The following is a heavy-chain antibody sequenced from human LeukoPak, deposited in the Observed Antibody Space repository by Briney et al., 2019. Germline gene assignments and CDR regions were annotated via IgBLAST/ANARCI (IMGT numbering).Heavy chain of an antibody. V-gene: IGHV3-21*06. CDR2: ISSSGSYI. CDR1: GFTFSSCS. CDR3: ARDREPYCTGGTCYSTGDY. D-gene: IGHD2-15*01. Sequence: GGSLRLSCAVSGFTFSSCSMNWVRQAPGKGLEWVSSISSSGSYIYYADSVKGRLTISRDNAKNSLYLQMNSLRAEDTAVYYCARDREPYCTGGTCYSTGDYWGQGILVTVSS. J-gene: IGHJ4*02.